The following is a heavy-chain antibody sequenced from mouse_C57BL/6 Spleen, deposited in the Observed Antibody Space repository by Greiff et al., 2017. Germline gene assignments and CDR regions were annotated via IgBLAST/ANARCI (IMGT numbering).Heavy chain of an antibody. CDR3: ARIGYSNFLYYAMDY. Sequence: VQVVASGPGLVQPSQSLSITCTVSGFSLTSYGVHWVRQSPGKGLEWLGVIWSGGSTDYNGAFISRLSISKDNSKSQVFFKMNSLQADDTAIYYLARIGYSNFLYYAMDYWGQGTSVTVSS. CDR1: GFSLTSYG. V-gene: IGHV2-2*01. CDR2: IWSGGST. D-gene: IGHD2-5*01. J-gene: IGHJ4*01.